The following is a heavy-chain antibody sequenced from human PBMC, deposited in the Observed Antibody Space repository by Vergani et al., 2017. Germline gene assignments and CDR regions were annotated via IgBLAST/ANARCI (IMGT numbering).Heavy chain of an antibody. D-gene: IGHD1-26*01. Sequence: EVQLVESGGGLVQPGGSLRLSCAASGFTVSSYSMNWVRQAPGKGLEWVSYISSSSSTIYYADSVKGRFTISRDNAKNSLYLQMNSLRAEDTAVYYCARDMVGSYYDAFDIWGQGTMVTVTS. CDR2: ISSSSSTI. V-gene: IGHV3-48*01. J-gene: IGHJ3*02. CDR1: GFTVSSYS. CDR3: ARDMVGSYYDAFDI.